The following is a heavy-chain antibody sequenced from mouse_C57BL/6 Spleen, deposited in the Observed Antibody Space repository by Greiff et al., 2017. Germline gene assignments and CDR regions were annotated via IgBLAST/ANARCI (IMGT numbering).Heavy chain of an antibody. V-gene: IGHV2-2*01. J-gene: IGHJ2*01. Sequence: QVQLKQSGPGLVQPSQSLSITCTVSGFSLTSYGVHWVRQSPGKGLEWLGVIWSGGSTDYNAAFISRLSISKDNSKSQVFFKMNSLQADDTAIYYCARGGTGTKGYYFDYWGQGTTLTVSS. D-gene: IGHD4-1*01. CDR2: IWSGGST. CDR3: ARGGTGTKGYYFDY. CDR1: GFSLTSYG.